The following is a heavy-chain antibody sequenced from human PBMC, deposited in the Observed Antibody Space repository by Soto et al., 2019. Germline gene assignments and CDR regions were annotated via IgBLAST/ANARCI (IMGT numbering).Heavy chain of an antibody. CDR2: IDPSDSYT. V-gene: IGHV5-10-1*01. CDR3: ARQWTYYYDSSGLGYYGMDV. D-gene: IGHD3-22*01. Sequence: GESLKISCKGSGYSFTSYWISWVRQMPGKGLEWMGRIDPSDSYTNYSPSSQGHVTISADKSISTAYLQWSSLKASDTAMYYCARQWTYYYDSSGLGYYGMDVWGQGTTVTVSS. J-gene: IGHJ6*02. CDR1: GYSFTSYW.